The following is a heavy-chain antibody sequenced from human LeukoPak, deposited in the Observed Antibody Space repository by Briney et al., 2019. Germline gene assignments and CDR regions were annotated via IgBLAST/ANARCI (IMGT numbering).Heavy chain of an antibody. Sequence: GGSLRLSCAASGFTFSSYSMNWVRQAPGKGLEWVSSISSSSSYIYYADSVKGRFTISRDNAKNSLYLQMNSLRAEDTAVYYSAREFCSGGSCRAAFDIWGQGTMVTVSS. J-gene: IGHJ3*02. D-gene: IGHD2-15*01. V-gene: IGHV3-21*01. CDR1: GFTFSSYS. CDR3: AREFCSGGSCRAAFDI. CDR2: ISSSSSYI.